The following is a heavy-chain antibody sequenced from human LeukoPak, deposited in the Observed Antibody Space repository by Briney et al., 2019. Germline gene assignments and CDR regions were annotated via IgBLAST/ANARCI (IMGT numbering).Heavy chain of an antibody. CDR1: GGSISSGSYF. D-gene: IGHD6-13*01. CDR3: ARGYSSREPPFDP. J-gene: IGHJ5*02. Sequence: SETLSLTCTVSGGSISSGSYFWTWIRQPAGKGLEWIGRIYTSGSTLYNPSLKSRVTISVDTSKNQFSLKLSSVTAADTAVYYCARGYSSREPPFDPWGQGTLVTVSS. V-gene: IGHV4-61*02. CDR2: IYTSGST.